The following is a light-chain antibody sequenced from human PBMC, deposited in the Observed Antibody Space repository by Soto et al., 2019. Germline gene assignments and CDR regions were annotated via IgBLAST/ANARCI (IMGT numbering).Light chain of an antibody. CDR1: SSDVGGYNY. Sequence: QSVLTQPASVSGSPGQSITISCTGTSSDVGGYNYVSWYQQHPGKAPKLMIYEVSNRPSGVSNRLSSSKSGNTASLTISGLQAEDEADYYCSSYTRSSTRVFGGGTKLTVL. CDR2: EVS. V-gene: IGLV2-14*01. J-gene: IGLJ3*02. CDR3: SSYTRSSTRV.